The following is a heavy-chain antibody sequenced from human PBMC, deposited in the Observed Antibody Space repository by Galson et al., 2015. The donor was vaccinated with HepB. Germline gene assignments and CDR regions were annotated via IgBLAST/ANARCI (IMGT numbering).Heavy chain of an antibody. D-gene: IGHD3-3*01. CDR3: ARRHTIFGVVISLDY. J-gene: IGHJ4*02. CDR2: INPNSGGT. Sequence: SVKVSCKASGYTFTSYYMHWVRQAPGQGLEWMGWINPNSGGTNYAQKFQGRVTMTRDTSISTAYMELSRLRSDDTAVYYCARRHTIFGVVISLDYWGQGTLVTVSS. V-gene: IGHV1-2*02. CDR1: GYTFTSYY.